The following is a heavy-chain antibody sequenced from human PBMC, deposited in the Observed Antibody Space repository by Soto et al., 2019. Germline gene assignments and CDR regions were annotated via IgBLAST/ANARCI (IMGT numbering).Heavy chain of an antibody. CDR1: GFRFTDFG. V-gene: IGHV3-33*01. D-gene: IGHD2-2*01. CDR2: IWKDEISK. J-gene: IGHJ4*02. CDR3: ARENADGGYYFDY. Sequence: QVQLVESGGGVVQPGGSLRLSCTASGFRFTDFGMHWVRQAPGKGLEWVAAIWKDEISKFYGDSMKGRFTISRDNSKNILYLQIHILRAEDTAVYFCARENADGGYYFDYWGQGVLVTVSS.